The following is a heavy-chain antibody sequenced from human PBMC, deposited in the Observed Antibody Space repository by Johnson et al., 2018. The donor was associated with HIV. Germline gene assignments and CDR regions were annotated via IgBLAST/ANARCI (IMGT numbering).Heavy chain of an antibody. CDR2: ISGSGGST. V-gene: IGHV3-23*04. CDR3: ARDWGYSYGYAFDI. D-gene: IGHD5-18*01. J-gene: IGHJ3*02. Sequence: VQLVESGGGVVRPGGSLRLSCAASGFTFDDYGMSWVRQAPGKGLEWVSAISGSGGSTYYADSVKGRFTISRDNSKNTLYLQMNSLRAEDTAVYYCARDWGYSYGYAFDIWGQGTMVTVSS. CDR1: GFTFDDYG.